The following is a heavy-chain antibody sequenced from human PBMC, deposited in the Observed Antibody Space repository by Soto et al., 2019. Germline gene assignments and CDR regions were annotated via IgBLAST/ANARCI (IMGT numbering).Heavy chain of an antibody. Sequence: QVQLVQSGAEVKKPGSSVKVSCKASGGTFSSYAISWVRQAPGQGLEWMGGIIPIFGTANYAQKFQGRVTITADESTSTAYMELSSLRSEDTAVYYCARGGYDYVWGSYRCFDYWGQGTLVTVSS. CDR2: IIPIFGTA. J-gene: IGHJ4*02. V-gene: IGHV1-69*01. D-gene: IGHD3-16*02. CDR1: GGTFSSYA. CDR3: ARGGYDYVWGSYRCFDY.